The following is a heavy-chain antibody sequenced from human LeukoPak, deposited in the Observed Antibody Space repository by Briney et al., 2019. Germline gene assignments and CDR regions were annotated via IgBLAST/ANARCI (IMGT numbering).Heavy chain of an antibody. J-gene: IGHJ4*02. CDR3: ARDRDDYFDY. CDR1: GFTFSSYA. D-gene: IGHD3-10*01. V-gene: IGHV3-30-3*01. CDR2: ISYDGSNK. Sequence: GGSLRLSCAASGFTFSSYAMHWVRQAPGKGLEWVAVISYDGSNKYYADSVKGRFTISRDNSKNTLYLQMNSLRAEDTAVYYCARDRDDYFDYWGQGTLVTVST.